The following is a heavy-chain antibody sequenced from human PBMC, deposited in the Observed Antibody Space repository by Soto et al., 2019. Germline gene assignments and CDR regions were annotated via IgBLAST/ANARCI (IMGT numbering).Heavy chain of an antibody. CDR2: ISSNGSSK. CDR3: VKYGDSSSVDY. CDR1: GFTFSSNA. D-gene: IGHD6-6*01. J-gene: IGHJ4*02. V-gene: IGHV3-64D*06. Sequence: GGSLRLSCSASGFTFSSNAMHWVRQAPGKGLEYVSAISSNGSSKYYADSVKGRFTISRDNYKNPLYLQMSSLRAEDTAVYYCVKYGDSSSVDYWGQGTLVTVSS.